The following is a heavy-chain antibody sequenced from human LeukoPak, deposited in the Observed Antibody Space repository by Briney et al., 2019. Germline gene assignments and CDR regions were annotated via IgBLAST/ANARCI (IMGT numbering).Heavy chain of an antibody. CDR1: GYSISSGYY. CDR3: ARLWGYYSYMDV. J-gene: IGHJ6*03. Sequence: PSETLSLTCAVSGYSISSGYYWGWIRQPPGKGLEWIGSIYHSGSTYYNPSLKSRVTISVDTSKNQFSLKLSSVTAADTAVYYCARLWGYYSYMDVWGKGTTVTVSS. D-gene: IGHD3-16*01. V-gene: IGHV4-38-2*01. CDR2: IYHSGST.